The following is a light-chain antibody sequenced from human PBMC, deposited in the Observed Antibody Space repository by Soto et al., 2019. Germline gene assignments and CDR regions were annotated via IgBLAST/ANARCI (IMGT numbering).Light chain of an antibody. J-gene: IGKJ4*01. Sequence: EIVLTQSPATLSLSPGERATLSCRASQSVSSYLAWYQQKHGQAPRLLIYDASNRATGIPARFSGSGSGTDFTLTISSLEPEDFAVYYCQQRSNWFTFGGGTKVEIK. CDR3: QQRSNWFT. CDR1: QSVSSY. CDR2: DAS. V-gene: IGKV3-11*01.